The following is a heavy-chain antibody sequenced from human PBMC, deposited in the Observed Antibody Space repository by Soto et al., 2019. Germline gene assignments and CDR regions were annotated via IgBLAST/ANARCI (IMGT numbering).Heavy chain of an antibody. D-gene: IGHD3-10*01. Sequence: QVQLVESGGGVVQPGRSLRLSCAASGFSFSSYGMHWVRQAPGKGLEWVAVIDYDGSNKYYVDSVKGRFTISRDNSKNTLYLQMHSLRAEDTAIYYCALLSYHEDFDHWGQGTLVTVSS. CDR1: GFSFSSYG. CDR2: IDYDGSNK. V-gene: IGHV3-33*01. J-gene: IGHJ4*02. CDR3: ALLSYHEDFDH.